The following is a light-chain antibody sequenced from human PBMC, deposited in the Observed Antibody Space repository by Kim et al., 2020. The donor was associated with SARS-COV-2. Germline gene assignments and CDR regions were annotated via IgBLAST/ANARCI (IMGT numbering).Light chain of an antibody. Sequence: VSPGERATLSCSASQNVNDYLAWYQQKPGQVPRLLIYDSSTRATGIPARFSASGSGTEFTLTISSLQSEDFAIYYCQQYNLWPRTFGRGTKVDIK. J-gene: IGKJ1*01. CDR1: QNVNDY. V-gene: IGKV3-15*01. CDR3: QQYNLWPRT. CDR2: DSS.